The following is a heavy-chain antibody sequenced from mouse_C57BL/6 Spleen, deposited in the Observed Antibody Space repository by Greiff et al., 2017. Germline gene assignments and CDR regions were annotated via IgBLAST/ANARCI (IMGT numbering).Heavy chain of an antibody. CDR3: ARHEEGDLRFDD. Sequence: VKLMEPGAELVKPGASVKLSCKASGYTFTEYTIHWVKQRSGQGLEWIGWFYPGSGSIKYNEKFKDKATLTADKSSSTVYMELSSLTSEDSAVYFCARHEEGDLRFDDWGQGTTLTVSS. CDR2: FYPGSGSI. J-gene: IGHJ2*01. D-gene: IGHD1-1*01. V-gene: IGHV1-62-2*01. CDR1: GYTFTEYT.